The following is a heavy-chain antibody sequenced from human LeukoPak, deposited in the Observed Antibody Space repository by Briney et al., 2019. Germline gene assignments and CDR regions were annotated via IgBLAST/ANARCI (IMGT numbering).Heavy chain of an antibody. CDR2: ISYDGSNK. J-gene: IGHJ4*02. D-gene: IGHD4-17*01. CDR3: ARDRVLTTVTTFSY. Sequence: GGSLRLSCAASGFTFSSYAMHWVRQAPGKGLEWAAVISYDGSNKYYADSVKGRFTISRDNSKNTLYLQMNSLRAEDTAVYYCARDRVLTTVTTFSYWGQGTLVTVSS. V-gene: IGHV3-30*04. CDR1: GFTFSSYA.